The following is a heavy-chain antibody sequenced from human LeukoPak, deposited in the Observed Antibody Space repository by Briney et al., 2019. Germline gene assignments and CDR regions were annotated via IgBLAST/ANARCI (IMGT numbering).Heavy chain of an antibody. J-gene: IGHJ5*02. CDR2: INPNSGGT. V-gene: IGHV1-2*02. CDR3: ARGHLVGNFDPDWWFDP. CDR1: GYSFTSYG. D-gene: IGHD3-9*01. Sequence: ASVKVSCKASGYSFTSYGISWVRQAPGQGLEWMGWINPNSGGTNYAQKFQGRVTMTRDTSISTAYMELSRLRSDDTAVYYCARGHLVGNFDPDWWFDPWGQGTLVTVSS.